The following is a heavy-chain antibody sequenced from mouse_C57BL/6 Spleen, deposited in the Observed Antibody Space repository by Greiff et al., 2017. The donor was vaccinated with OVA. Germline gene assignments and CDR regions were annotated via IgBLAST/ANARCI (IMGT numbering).Heavy chain of an antibody. J-gene: IGHJ1*03. Sequence: EVKLMESGPELVKPGASVKIPCKASGYTFTDYNMDWVKQSHGKSLEWIGDINPNNGGTIYNQKFKGKATLTVDKSSSTAYMELRSLTSEDTAVYYCARGYGSSHGYFDVWGTGTTVTVSS. CDR2: INPNNGGT. V-gene: IGHV1-18*01. CDR3: ARGYGSSHGYFDV. D-gene: IGHD1-1*01. CDR1: GYTFTDYN.